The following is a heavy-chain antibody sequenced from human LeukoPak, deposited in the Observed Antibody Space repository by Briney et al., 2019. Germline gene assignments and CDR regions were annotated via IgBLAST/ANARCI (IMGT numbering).Heavy chain of an antibody. CDR3: ARREYISGWYDAFDI. CDR2: ISSEGSNK. D-gene: IGHD6-19*01. CDR1: GLTFSSYA. J-gene: IGHJ3*02. V-gene: IGHV3-30*04. Sequence: PGGSVRLPCAASGLTFSSYALNSVRPPPGKGLDWVAVISSEGSNKYHAHCVRGRITISRDNSKTPLYLQIKGLRAEDTAVYCCARREYISGWYDAFDIWGERTMVTVSS.